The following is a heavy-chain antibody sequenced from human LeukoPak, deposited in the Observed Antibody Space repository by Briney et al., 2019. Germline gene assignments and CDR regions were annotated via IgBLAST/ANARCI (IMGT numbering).Heavy chain of an antibody. Sequence: SETLSLTCTVSGGSISSSSYYWSWIRQPPGKGLEWIGEINHSGSTNYNPSLKSRVTISVDTSKNQFSLKLSSVTAADTAVYYCARGYRYKNDYWGQGTLVTVSS. J-gene: IGHJ4*02. V-gene: IGHV4-39*07. D-gene: IGHD5-18*01. CDR2: INHSGST. CDR1: GGSISSSSYY. CDR3: ARGYRYKNDY.